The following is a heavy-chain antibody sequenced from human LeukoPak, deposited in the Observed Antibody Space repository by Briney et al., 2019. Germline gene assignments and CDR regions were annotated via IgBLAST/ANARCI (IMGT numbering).Heavy chain of an antibody. CDR3: AKDAAGTRIPFDL. J-gene: IGHJ5*02. Sequence: GGPLRLSCEASGFTFSSYYMSWVRQAPGKGLEWVSGISSSGSNTYYADSVKGRFTISRDSSKNTLYLQMNSLRAEDTALYYCAKDAAGTRIPFDLWGQGTLVTASS. V-gene: IGHV3-23*01. D-gene: IGHD4-17*01. CDR2: ISSSGSNT. CDR1: GFTFSSYY.